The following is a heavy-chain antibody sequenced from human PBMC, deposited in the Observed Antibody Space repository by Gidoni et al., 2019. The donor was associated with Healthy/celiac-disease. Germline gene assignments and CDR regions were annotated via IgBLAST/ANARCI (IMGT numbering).Heavy chain of an antibody. CDR3: ARSRFGELGAFDY. CDR2: IYTSGST. J-gene: IGHJ4*02. V-gene: IGHV4-61*02. D-gene: IGHD3-10*01. Sequence: EWIGRIYTSGSTNYNPSLKSRVTISVDTSKNQFSLKLSSVTAADTAVYYCARSRFGELGAFDYWGQGTLVTVSS.